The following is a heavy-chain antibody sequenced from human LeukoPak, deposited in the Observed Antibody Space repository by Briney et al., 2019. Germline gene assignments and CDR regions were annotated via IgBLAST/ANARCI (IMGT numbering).Heavy chain of an antibody. J-gene: IGHJ4*02. Sequence: GGSLRLSCAASGFTYSNYAMHWVRHSPGKGREWVGDISYGGRNKYYADSVKGRFNISRDNSKNALYLQMNSLRAEDTAVYYCAREGSMLVVVPLYGPDYWGEGTLVTVSS. CDR1: GFTYSNYA. V-gene: IGHV3-30*04. D-gene: IGHD3-22*01. CDR2: ISYGGRNK. CDR3: AREGSMLVVVPLYGPDY.